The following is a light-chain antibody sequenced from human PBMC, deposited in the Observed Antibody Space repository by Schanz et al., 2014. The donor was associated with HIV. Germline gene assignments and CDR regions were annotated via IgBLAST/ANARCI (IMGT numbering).Light chain of an antibody. V-gene: IGKV1-5*03. CDR1: QNIGNS. CDR2: SAS. J-gene: IGKJ2*01. Sequence: DIQMTQSPSTLSASVGDRVTIACRASQNIGNSLAWFQLKPGRAPKLLIYSASSLHTGVPSTFSGSGSGTEFTLTINSLQPADFATYYCQQYDSYPYTFGQGTKLEIK. CDR3: QQYDSYPYT.